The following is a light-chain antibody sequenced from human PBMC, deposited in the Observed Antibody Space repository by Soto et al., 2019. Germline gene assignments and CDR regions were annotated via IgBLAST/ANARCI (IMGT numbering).Light chain of an antibody. J-gene: IGKJ4*01. V-gene: IGKV3-20*01. CDR1: QSVSSSY. Sequence: EIVLTQSPGTLSLSPGESATLSCRASQSVSSSYLAWYQQKPGQAPRLLMYAASNRATGIPDRFSGSGSGTDFSLTISRLEPEDFAVYYCQQYGSSVLTFGGGTKV. CDR3: QQYGSSVLT. CDR2: AAS.